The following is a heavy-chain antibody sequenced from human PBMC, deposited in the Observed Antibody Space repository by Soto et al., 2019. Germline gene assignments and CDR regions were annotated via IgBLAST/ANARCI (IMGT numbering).Heavy chain of an antibody. Sequence: SETLSLTCTVSGGSISSYYWSWIRQPPGKGLEWIGYIYYSGSTNYNPSLKSRVTISVDTSKNQFSLKLSSVTAADTAVYYCASSIAAAGSVFDYWGQGTLVTVS. CDR1: GGSISSYY. D-gene: IGHD6-13*01. CDR3: ASSIAAAGSVFDY. CDR2: IYYSGST. J-gene: IGHJ4*02. V-gene: IGHV4-59*01.